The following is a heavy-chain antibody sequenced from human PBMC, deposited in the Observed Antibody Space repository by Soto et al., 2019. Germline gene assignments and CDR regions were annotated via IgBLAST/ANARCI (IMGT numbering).Heavy chain of an antibody. CDR2: FDPEDGET. J-gene: IGHJ4*02. V-gene: IGHV1-24*01. CDR1: GYTLAELS. CDR3: ATGGYYGSGSYSPFVS. D-gene: IGHD3-10*01. Sequence: ASVKVSCKLSGYTLAELSMHWVRQAPGKGLEWMGGFDPEDGETIYAQKFQGRVTMTEDTSTDTAYMELSSLRSEDTAVYYCATGGYYGSGSYSPFVSWGQGTLVTVSS.